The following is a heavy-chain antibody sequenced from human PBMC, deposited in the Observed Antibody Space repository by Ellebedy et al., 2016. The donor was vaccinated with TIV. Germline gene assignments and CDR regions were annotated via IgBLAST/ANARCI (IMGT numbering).Heavy chain of an antibody. CDR1: GFTFSSYA. J-gene: IGHJ3*02. CDR2: ISYDGSNK. D-gene: IGHD3-16*01. V-gene: IGHV3-30-3*01. Sequence: GESLKISCAASGFTFSSYAMHWVRQAPGKGLEWVAGISYDGSNKYYADSVKGRFTISRDNSKNTLNLQMNSLRAEDTAVYYCAREWGWGDAFDIWGQGTMVTVSS. CDR3: AREWGWGDAFDI.